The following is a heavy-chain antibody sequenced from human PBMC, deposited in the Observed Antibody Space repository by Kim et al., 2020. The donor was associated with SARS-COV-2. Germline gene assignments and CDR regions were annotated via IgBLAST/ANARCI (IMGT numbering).Heavy chain of an antibody. J-gene: IGHJ4*02. Sequence: GGSLRLSCAASGFTFSSYWMHWVRQAPGKGLVWVSRXNSDGSSTSYADSVKGRFTISRDNAKNTLYLQXNSLRXXXTAVYYXXRXLVVGVXRXDYWXQGT. CDR1: GFTFSSYW. CDR2: XNSDGSST. D-gene: IGHD1-26*01. CDR3: XRXLVVGVXRXDY. V-gene: IGHV3-74*01.